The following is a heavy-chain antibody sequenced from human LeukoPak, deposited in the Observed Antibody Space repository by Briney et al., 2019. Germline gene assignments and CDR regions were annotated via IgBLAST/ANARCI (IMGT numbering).Heavy chain of an antibody. D-gene: IGHD1-26*01. J-gene: IGHJ4*02. CDR1: GFTFSSYE. V-gene: IGHV3-48*03. CDR3: ARDTEGIVGATAAG. Sequence: PGGSLRLSCAASGFTFSSYEMNWVRQAPGKGLEWVSYISSSGSTIYYADSVKGRFTISRDNSKNTLYLQMNSLRAEDTAVYYCARDTEGIVGATAAGWGQGTLVTVSS. CDR2: ISSSGSTI.